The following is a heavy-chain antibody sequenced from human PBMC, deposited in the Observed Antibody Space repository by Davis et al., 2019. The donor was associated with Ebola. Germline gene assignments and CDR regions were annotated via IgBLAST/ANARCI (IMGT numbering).Heavy chain of an antibody. Sequence: SKTLSLTFALYGSPFSAYYWTWIRHPPGKALEWIGQIDHSGSTNYNPSLKSRVAISVDTSKNQFSLNLNSLTAADTAVYYCARSVSGGRASDYWGHGTLVTVSS. CDR3: ARSVSGGRASDY. V-gene: IGHV4-34*01. CDR2: IDHSGST. D-gene: IGHD2-15*01. CDR1: GSPFSAYY. J-gene: IGHJ4*01.